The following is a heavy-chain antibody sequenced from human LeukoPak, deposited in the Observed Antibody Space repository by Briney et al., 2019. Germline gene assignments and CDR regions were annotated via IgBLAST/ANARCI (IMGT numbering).Heavy chain of an antibody. J-gene: IGHJ4*02. Sequence: GGSLRLSCAASGFTFTNYWMSWVRQAPGKGLEWVSYLSGRSDSIYYAESVKGRFTISRDNAKNSLYLQMNSLRDEDTAVYYCARDFRYRDSSGYYSFDYWGQGTLVTVSS. CDR2: LSGRSDSI. V-gene: IGHV3-48*02. CDR3: ARDFRYRDSSGYYSFDY. CDR1: GFTFTNYW. D-gene: IGHD3-22*01.